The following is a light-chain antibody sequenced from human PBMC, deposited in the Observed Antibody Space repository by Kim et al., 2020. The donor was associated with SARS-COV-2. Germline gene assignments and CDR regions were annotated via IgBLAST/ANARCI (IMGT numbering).Light chain of an antibody. V-gene: IGLV2-11*01. CDR1: SSDVGGYNY. J-gene: IGLJ2*01. Sequence: GQSVTISCTGTSSDVGGYNYVSWYQHHPGKAPKLMIYDVSKRPSGVPDRFSGSKSGNTASLTISGLQAEYEADYYCCSYAGSYTLIFGGGTQLTVL. CDR3: CSYAGSYTLI. CDR2: DVS.